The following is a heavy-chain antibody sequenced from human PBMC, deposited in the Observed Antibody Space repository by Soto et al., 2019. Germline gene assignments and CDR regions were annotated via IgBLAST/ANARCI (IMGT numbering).Heavy chain of an antibody. CDR2: IHYSGST. CDR1: GVSITSHY. V-gene: IGHV4-59*11. J-gene: IGHJ4*02. Sequence: QVQLQESGPGLVEPSETLSLTCTVSGVSITSHYWTWIRQPPGKGLEWIGNIHYSGSTNYSPSLKGRVIISVDTSENQSSLKLSSVTTADTAVYYCTVGGAGHPFDYWGQGTLVTVSS. CDR3: TVGGAGHPFDY. D-gene: IGHD3-16*01.